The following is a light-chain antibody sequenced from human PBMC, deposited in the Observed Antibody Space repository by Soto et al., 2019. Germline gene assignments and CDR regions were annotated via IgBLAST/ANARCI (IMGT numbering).Light chain of an antibody. CDR3: SSNSSTRNLV. V-gene: IGLV2-14*03. CDR2: NVS. CDR1: SSDVGGYKS. J-gene: IGLJ1*01. Sequence: QSALTQPASVSGSPGQSITISCTGTSSDVGGYKSASWYQQHPGKAPKLLIYNVSNRPSGISDRFSGSWSGDTASLTLSGLQAEDEAEYYCSSNSSTRNLVFGTGTKVTVL.